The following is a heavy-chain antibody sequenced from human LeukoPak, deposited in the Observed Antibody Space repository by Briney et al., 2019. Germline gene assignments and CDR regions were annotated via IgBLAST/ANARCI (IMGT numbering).Heavy chain of an antibody. CDR2: IRNGAYGGTT. D-gene: IGHD3-22*01. CDR3: TRGGYYDSSGNPYFDY. CDR1: GFSFGDYA. Sequence: PGGSLRLSCGTSGFSFGDYAMNWVRQAPGKGLEWVSFIRNGAYGGTTEYAASVKGRFTISRDDSKSIAYLQMNTLQTEDTAVYYCTRGGYYDSSGNPYFDYWGQGTLVTVSS. V-gene: IGHV3-49*04. J-gene: IGHJ4*02.